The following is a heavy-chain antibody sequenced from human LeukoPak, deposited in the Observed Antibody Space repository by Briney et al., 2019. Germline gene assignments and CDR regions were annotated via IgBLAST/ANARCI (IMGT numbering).Heavy chain of an antibody. J-gene: IGHJ4*02. CDR3: ARDSCSLSSCPFFGY. V-gene: IGHV1-2*02. CDR1: GYTLTSYG. D-gene: IGHD2-2*01. CDR2: INPNTGGT. Sequence: GASVKVSCKASGYTLTSYGISWVRQAPGQGLEWMGWINPNTGGTNYAQKFQGRVTMTRDTSMTTAYMELSSLTSDDTAVYYCARDSCSLSSCPFFGYWGQGIRVTVSS.